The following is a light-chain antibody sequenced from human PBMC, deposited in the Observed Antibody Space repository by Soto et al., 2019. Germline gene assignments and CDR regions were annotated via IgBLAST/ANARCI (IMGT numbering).Light chain of an antibody. CDR1: QGINIF. CDR2: AAS. V-gene: IGKV1-9*01. Sequence: DIQLTQSPSFLSASVGGRVTITCRASQGINIFLAWFQQKPGKAPNLLISAASTLQSGVPSRFSGSGSETEFTLTITSLQPEDSATYYCQQRNSYPRTFGQGTKVEIK. CDR3: QQRNSYPRT. J-gene: IGKJ2*01.